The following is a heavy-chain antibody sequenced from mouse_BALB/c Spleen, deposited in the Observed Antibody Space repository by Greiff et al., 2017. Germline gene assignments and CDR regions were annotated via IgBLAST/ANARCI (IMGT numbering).Heavy chain of an antibody. CDR2: ISYSGST. Sequence: EVQLQESGPGLVKPSQSLSLTCTVTGYSITSDYAWNWIRQFPGNKLEWMGYISYSGSTSYNPSLKSRISITRDTSKNQFFLQLNSVTTEDTATYYCARYYYGTVYYFDYWGQGTTLTVSS. CDR3: ARYYYGTVYYFDY. CDR1: GYSITSDYA. V-gene: IGHV3-2*02. J-gene: IGHJ2*01. D-gene: IGHD1-1*01.